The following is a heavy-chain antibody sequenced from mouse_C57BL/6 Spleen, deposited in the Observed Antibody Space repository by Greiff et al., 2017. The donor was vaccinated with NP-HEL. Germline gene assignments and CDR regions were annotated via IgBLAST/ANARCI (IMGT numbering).Heavy chain of an antibody. CDR2: IDPSDSYT. D-gene: IGHD1-1*01. Sequence: QVQLQQPGAELVMPGASVKLSCKASGYTFTSYWMHWVKQRPGQGLEWIGEIDPSDSYTNYNQKFKGKSTLTVDKSSSTAYMQLSSLTSEDSAVYYGARSGYGSSQPYYFDYWGQGTTLTVSS. CDR1: GYTFTSYW. CDR3: ARSGYGSSQPYYFDY. J-gene: IGHJ2*01. V-gene: IGHV1-69*01.